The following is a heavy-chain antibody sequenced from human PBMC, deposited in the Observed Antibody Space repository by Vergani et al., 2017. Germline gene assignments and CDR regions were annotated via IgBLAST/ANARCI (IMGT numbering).Heavy chain of an antibody. J-gene: IGHJ4*02. CDR2: IYYSGST. V-gene: IGHV4-59*01. CDR3: ARGQWLVPNFFDY. D-gene: IGHD6-19*01. CDR1: GGSISSYY. Sequence: QVQLQESGPGLVKPSETLSLTCTVSGGSISSYYWSWIRQPPGKGLEWIGYIYYSGSTNYNPSLESRVTISVDTSKNQFSLKLSSVTAADTAVYYCARGQWLVPNFFDYWGQGTLVTVSS.